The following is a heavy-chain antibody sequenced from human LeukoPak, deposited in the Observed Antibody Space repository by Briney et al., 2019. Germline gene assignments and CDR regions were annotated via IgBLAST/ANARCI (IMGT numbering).Heavy chain of an antibody. D-gene: IGHD6-13*01. CDR2: ISGSAGST. J-gene: IGHJ5*02. Sequence: PGGSLRLSCAASGFTFSNYWMHWVRQAPGKGLEWVSAISGSAGSTYYTDSVKGRFTISRDTSKNTLYLQMNSLRAEDTAIYYCAKDAGPLAHNWFDPWGQGTLVTVSS. V-gene: IGHV3-23*01. CDR3: AKDAGPLAHNWFDP. CDR1: GFTFSNYW.